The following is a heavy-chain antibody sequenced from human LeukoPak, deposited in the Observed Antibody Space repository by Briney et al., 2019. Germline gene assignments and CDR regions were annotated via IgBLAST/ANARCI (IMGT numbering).Heavy chain of an antibody. J-gene: IGHJ4*02. V-gene: IGHV3-21*01. CDR2: ISSSDGYI. D-gene: IGHD6-6*01. CDR1: GFTFYSYS. CDR3: ARMYSSSSGFSY. Sequence: GGSLRLSCAASGFTFYSYSMNWVRQAPGKGLEWVSSISSSDGYIYYADSVKGRFTRSRDNAKNSLYLHMNSLRAEDTAVYYCARMYSSSSGFSYWGQGTLVTVSS.